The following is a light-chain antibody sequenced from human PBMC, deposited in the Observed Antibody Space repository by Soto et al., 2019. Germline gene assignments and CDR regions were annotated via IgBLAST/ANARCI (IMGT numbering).Light chain of an antibody. Sequence: EIVLTQSPGTLSLSPGERATLSCRASQSVTNNYLAWYQQKPGQAPKLLIYGASSRATGIPDRFSGSGSGTDFTLTISRLEPEDFAVYYCQQYGSSPPRTFGQGTTVESK. V-gene: IGKV3-20*01. J-gene: IGKJ1*01. CDR3: QQYGSSPPRT. CDR1: QSVTNNY. CDR2: GAS.